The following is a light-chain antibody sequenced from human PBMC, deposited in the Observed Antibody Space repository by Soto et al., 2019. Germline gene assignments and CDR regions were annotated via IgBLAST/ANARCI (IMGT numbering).Light chain of an antibody. CDR2: GNS. CDR1: SSNIGASYA. CDR3: QSSDSSLSGSV. Sequence: QSVLTQPPSVSGAPGQRVTISCTGSSSNIGASYAVHWYQQLPGTAPKLLIYGNSNRPSGVPDPFSGSKAGTSASLAITGLQAEDEADYYCQSSDSSLSGSVFGGGTKLTVL. V-gene: IGLV1-40*01. J-gene: IGLJ3*02.